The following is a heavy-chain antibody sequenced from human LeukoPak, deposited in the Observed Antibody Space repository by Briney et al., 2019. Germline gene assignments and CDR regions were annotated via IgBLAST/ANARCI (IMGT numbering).Heavy chain of an antibody. J-gene: IGHJ4*02. CDR2: INHSGST. D-gene: IGHD2-15*01. V-gene: IGHV4-34*01. CDR3: ARGSYYFNY. CDR1: GGSFSGYY. Sequence: SETLSLTCAVYGGSFSGYYWSWIRQHPGKGLEGIGEINHSGSTNYNPSLKSRVTISVDTSKNQSSLKLSSVTAADTALYYCARGSYYFNYWGQGTLVTVSS.